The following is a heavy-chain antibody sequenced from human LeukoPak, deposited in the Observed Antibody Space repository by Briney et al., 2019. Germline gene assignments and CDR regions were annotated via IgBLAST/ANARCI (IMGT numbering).Heavy chain of an antibody. CDR2: ISSSSSYI. Sequence: GGSLRLSCVASGFTFSSYSMNWVRQAPGKGLEWVSSISSSSSYIYYADSVKGRFTISRDNAKSSPYLQMNSLRAEDTAVYYCARVVAVAGRAFDIWGQGTMVTVSS. V-gene: IGHV3-21*01. CDR3: ARVVAVAGRAFDI. J-gene: IGHJ3*02. CDR1: GFTFSSYS. D-gene: IGHD6-19*01.